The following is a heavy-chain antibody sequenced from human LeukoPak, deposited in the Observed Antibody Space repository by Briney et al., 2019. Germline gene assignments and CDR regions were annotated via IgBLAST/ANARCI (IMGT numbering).Heavy chain of an antibody. CDR2: IYDSRTI. Sequence: GSLRLSCAASGFTFSSYAMSWVRQAPGKGLEWIGSIYDSRTIYYNPSLNSRVTISAVTSKNQFSLQLNSVTAADTAVYYCASGGSGGFGDYVNWGQGTLVTVSS. V-gene: IGHV4-38-2*01. CDR3: ASGGSGGFGDYVN. J-gene: IGHJ4*02. CDR1: GFTFSSYA. D-gene: IGHD4-17*01.